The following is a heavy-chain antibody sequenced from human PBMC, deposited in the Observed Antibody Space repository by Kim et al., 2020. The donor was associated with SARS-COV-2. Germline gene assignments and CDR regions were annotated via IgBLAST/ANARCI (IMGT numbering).Heavy chain of an antibody. Sequence: GGSLRLSCAASGFTFSSYGMHWVRQAPGKGLEWVAVISYDGSNKYYADSVKGRFTISRDNSKNTLYLQMNSLRAEDTAVYYCAKEPFVGGNSYYYYYGMDVWGQGTTVTVSS. V-gene: IGHV3-30*18. D-gene: IGHD2-15*01. CDR2: ISYDGSNK. J-gene: IGHJ6*02. CDR1: GFTFSSYG. CDR3: AKEPFVGGNSYYYYYGMDV.